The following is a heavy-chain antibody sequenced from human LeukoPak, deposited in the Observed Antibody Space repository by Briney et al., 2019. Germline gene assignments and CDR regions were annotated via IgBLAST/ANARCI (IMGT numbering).Heavy chain of an antibody. CDR1: GYSISSGYY. V-gene: IGHV4-38-2*01. J-gene: IGHJ4*02. Sequence: SETLSLTCAVSGYSISSGYYWGWIRQPPGKGLEWIGSIYHSGSTHHNPSLKSRVTISVDTSKKQFSLKLSSVTAADAAVYYCARNSSSWYFDYWGQGTLVTVSS. CDR2: IYHSGST. D-gene: IGHD6-13*01. CDR3: ARNSSSWYFDY.